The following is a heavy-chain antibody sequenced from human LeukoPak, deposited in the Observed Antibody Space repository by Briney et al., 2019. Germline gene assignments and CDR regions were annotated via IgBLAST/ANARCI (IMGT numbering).Heavy chain of an antibody. CDR2: IKEDGSVR. CDR1: GFTFSNYW. D-gene: IGHD6-6*01. Sequence: GGSLRLSCAASGFTFSNYWMSWVRQAPGKGLEWVANIKEDGSVRYYVDSVKGRFTISRDNAKNSLYLQVNSLRVEDTAVYYCARIGYSSSSIDYWGQGTLVTVSS. J-gene: IGHJ4*02. V-gene: IGHV3-7*01. CDR3: ARIGYSSSSIDY.